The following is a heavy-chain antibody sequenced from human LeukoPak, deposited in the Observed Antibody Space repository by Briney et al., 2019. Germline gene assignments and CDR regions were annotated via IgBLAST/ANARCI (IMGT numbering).Heavy chain of an antibody. CDR1: GFTFSSYS. CDR2: ISSSSSYI. D-gene: IGHD3-22*01. Sequence: PGGSLRLSCAASGFTFSSYSMNWVSQAPGKGLEWVSSISSSSSYIYYADSVKGRFTISRDNAKNSLYLQMNSLRAEDTAVYYCAREDSSGYLPDYWGQGTLVTVSS. CDR3: AREDSSGYLPDY. J-gene: IGHJ4*02. V-gene: IGHV3-21*01.